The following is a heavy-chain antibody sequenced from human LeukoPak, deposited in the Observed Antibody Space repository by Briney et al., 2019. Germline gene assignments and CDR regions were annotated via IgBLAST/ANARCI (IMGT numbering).Heavy chain of an antibody. V-gene: IGHV4-39*01. Sequence: SETLSLTCTVSGGSISSSDYYWGCIRQPPGKGLEWIGSIYYGGSTYYNPSLKSRVTISVDTSMNQFSLKLSFVTTADTAVYYCARALGYCSGGSCTRGHNWFDPWGQGTLVTVPS. D-gene: IGHD2-15*01. CDR2: IYYGGST. CDR3: ARALGYCSGGSCTRGHNWFDP. J-gene: IGHJ5*02. CDR1: GGSISSSDYY.